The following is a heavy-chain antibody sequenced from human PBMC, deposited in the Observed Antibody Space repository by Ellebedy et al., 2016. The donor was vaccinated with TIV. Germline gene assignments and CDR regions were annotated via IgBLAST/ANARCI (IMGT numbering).Heavy chain of an antibody. V-gene: IGHV4-39*07. Sequence: MPGGSLRLSCTVSGGSISSSSYYWGWIRQPPGKGLEWIGSIYYSGSTYYNPSLKSRVTISVDTSKNQFSLKLSSVTAADTAVYYCARARRRHAFDIWGQGTMVTVSS. CDR1: GGSISSSSYY. CDR3: ARARRRHAFDI. J-gene: IGHJ3*02. CDR2: IYYSGST.